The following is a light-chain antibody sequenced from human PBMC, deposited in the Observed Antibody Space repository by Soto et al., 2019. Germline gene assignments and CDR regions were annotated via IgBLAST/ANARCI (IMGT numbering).Light chain of an antibody. CDR2: GAS. V-gene: IGKV3-20*01. CDR3: QQYGSSGT. J-gene: IGKJ1*01. Sequence: ESKLTQSPGTLSLSPGERATLSCRASQSVSNSYLAWYQQKPGQAPRLLIYGASNRATGIPDRFSGSGSGTDFTLTISRLEPEDVAVYYCQQYGSSGTFGQGTKVDIK. CDR1: QSVSNSY.